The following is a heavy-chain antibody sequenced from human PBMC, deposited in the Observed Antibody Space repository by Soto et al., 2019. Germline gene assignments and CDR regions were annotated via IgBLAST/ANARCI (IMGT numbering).Heavy chain of an antibody. CDR3: ARDRTYSDFWSGYYY. CDR1: GYTFTSYG. Sequence: ASVKVSCKASGYTFTSYGISWVRQAPGQGLEWMGWISAYNGNTNYAQKLQGRVTMTTDTSTSTAYMELRSLRSDDTAVYYCARDRTYSDFWSGYYYWGQGTLVTVSS. V-gene: IGHV1-18*01. D-gene: IGHD3-3*01. J-gene: IGHJ4*02. CDR2: ISAYNGNT.